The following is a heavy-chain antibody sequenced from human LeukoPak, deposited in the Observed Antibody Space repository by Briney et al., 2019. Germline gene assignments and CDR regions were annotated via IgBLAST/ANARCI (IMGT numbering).Heavy chain of an antibody. V-gene: IGHV3-33*03. J-gene: IGHJ3*02. CDR3: ASGDTTGYSGDAFNI. Sequence: GGSLRPSCVASGFTFSRYGMHWVRQAPGKGLEWVAIIWYDGSNKYYADSVKGRFTISRDTSKNTLYMQMDSLRAEDTAVYYCASGDTTGYSGDAFNIWGQGTMVTVSS. D-gene: IGHD3-22*01. CDR1: GFTFSRYG. CDR2: IWYDGSNK.